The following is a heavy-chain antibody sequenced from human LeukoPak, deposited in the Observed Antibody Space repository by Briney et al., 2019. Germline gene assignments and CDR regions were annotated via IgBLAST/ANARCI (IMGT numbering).Heavy chain of an antibody. J-gene: IGHJ4*02. CDR3: ARGDIVATIGLLFDY. CDR2: IYHSGST. V-gene: IGHV4-38-2*02. D-gene: IGHD5-12*01. CDR1: GYSISSGYY. Sequence: SETLSLTCTVSGYSISSGYYWGWIRQPPGKGLEWIGSIYHSGSTYCNPSLKSRVTISVDTSKNQFSLKLSSVTAADTAVYYCARGDIVATIGLLFDYWGQGTLVTVSS.